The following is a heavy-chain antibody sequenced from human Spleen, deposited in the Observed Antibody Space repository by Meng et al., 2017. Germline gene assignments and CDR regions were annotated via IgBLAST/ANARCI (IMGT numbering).Heavy chain of an antibody. V-gene: IGHV4/OR15-8*02. Sequence: QVQLQESGPGLVKPSGTLSLTCVVSGRSISSIDWWSWVRQPPGKGLEWIGEIYHGGDTNYNPSLKSRVTIAIDKSKNQFSLKLSSVTAADTAVYYCASWIYSCGWQWGQGALVTVSS. D-gene: IGHD6-19*01. CDR2: IYHGGDT. CDR1: GRSISSIDW. J-gene: IGHJ4*02. CDR3: ASWIYSCGWQ.